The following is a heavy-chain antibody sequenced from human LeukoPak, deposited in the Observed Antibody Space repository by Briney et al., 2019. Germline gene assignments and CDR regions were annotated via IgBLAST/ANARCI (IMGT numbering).Heavy chain of an antibody. J-gene: IGHJ4*02. Sequence: GASVKVSCKASGYTFTSYYIHWVRQAPGQGLEWMGIINPSGGSTSYAQKFQGRVTITADKSTSTAYMELSSLRSEDTAVYYCAMGGMTTVTTVDYWGQGTLVTVSS. CDR3: AMGGMTTVTTVDY. CDR1: GYTFTSYY. CDR2: INPSGGST. D-gene: IGHD4-17*01. V-gene: IGHV1-46*01.